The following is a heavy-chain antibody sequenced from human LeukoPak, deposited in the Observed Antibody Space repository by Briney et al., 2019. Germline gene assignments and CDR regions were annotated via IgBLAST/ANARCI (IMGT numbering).Heavy chain of an antibody. CDR3: AKDGTAAGLDY. CDR2: ISYDGSNK. CDR1: GFAFSSYG. J-gene: IGHJ4*02. Sequence: GGSLRLSCAASGFAFSSYGMHWVRQAPGKGLEWVAVISYDGSNKYYADSVKGRFTISRDNSKNTLYLQMNSLRAEDTAVYYCAKDGTAAGLDYWGQGTLVTVSS. D-gene: IGHD6-13*01. V-gene: IGHV3-30*18.